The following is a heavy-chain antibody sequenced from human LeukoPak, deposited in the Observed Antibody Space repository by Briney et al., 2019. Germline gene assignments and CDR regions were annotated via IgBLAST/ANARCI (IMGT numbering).Heavy chain of an antibody. D-gene: IGHD3-22*01. CDR3: AKAGVSSGYYLYYFDY. J-gene: IGHJ4*02. V-gene: IGHV3-23*01. CDR2: ISGSGGST. CDR1: GFTFSSYA. Sequence: QPGGSLRLSCAASGFTFSSYAMSWVRQAPGKGLEWVSAISGSGGSTYYADSVKGRFTISRDNSKNTLYLQMNSLRAEDTAVYYCAKAGVSSGYYLYYFDYWGQGTLVTVSS.